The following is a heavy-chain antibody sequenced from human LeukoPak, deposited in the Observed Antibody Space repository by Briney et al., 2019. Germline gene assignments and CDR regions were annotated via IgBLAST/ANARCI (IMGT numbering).Heavy chain of an antibody. D-gene: IGHD5-18*01. V-gene: IGHV3-53*01. CDR2: LYIGGNT. CDR3: MTAAGYNFGQY. J-gene: IGHJ4*02. CDR1: GLTVNNNY. Sequence: GGSLRLSCAASGLTVNNNYMSWVRHAPGKGLEWVSALYIGGNTYYADSVRGRFTISRDNSKNTLYLQMNSLRAEDTAIYYCMTAAGYNFGQYWGQGTLVTVSS.